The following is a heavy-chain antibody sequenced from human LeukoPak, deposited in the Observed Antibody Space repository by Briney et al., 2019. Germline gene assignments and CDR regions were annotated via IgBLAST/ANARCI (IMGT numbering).Heavy chain of an antibody. CDR2: IIPIFGTA. CDR3: ARGRTRIAVAGTDAFDI. V-gene: IGHV1-69*06. D-gene: IGHD6-19*01. CDR1: GGTFSSYA. Sequence: PSVKVSCTASGGTFSSYAISWVRQAPGQGLEWMGGIIPIFGTANYAQKFQGRVTITADKSTSTAYMELSSLRSEDTAVYYCARGRTRIAVAGTDAFDIWGQGTMVTVSS. J-gene: IGHJ3*02.